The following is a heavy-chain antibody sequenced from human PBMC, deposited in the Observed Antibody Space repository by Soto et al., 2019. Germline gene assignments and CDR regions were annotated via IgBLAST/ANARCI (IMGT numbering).Heavy chain of an antibody. J-gene: IGHJ4*02. CDR1: GYSFTSYG. CDR2: ISGHNGNT. D-gene: IGHD3-22*01. CDR3: ARHRFNYYDDTVYYYFDY. Sequence: ASVKVSCKASGYSFTSYGISWVRQAPGQGPEWMGWISGHNGNTNHPQSLQGRVTMTTDTFRNTAYMELRSLRSDDTAVYYCARHRFNYYDDTVYYYFDYWGQGTLVTVSS. V-gene: IGHV1-18*04.